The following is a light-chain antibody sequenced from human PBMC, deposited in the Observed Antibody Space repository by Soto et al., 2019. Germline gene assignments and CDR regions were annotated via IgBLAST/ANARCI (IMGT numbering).Light chain of an antibody. CDR1: QSLAYTDGNTY. CDR2: KVS. J-gene: IGKJ3*01. V-gene: IGKV2-30*01. Sequence: DVVMTQSPLSLPVTLGQPASISCRSSQSLAYTDGNTYLTWFQQRPGQSPRRLIYKVSYRDSGVPDRFSGGGSDTDFTVKISRVEAGDVGIYYCMQGTHWPFTFGPGTKVDIK. CDR3: MQGTHWPFT.